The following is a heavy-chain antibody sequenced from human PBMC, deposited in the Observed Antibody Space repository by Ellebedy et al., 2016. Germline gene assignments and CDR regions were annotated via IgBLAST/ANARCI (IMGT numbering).Heavy chain of an antibody. J-gene: IGHJ4*02. V-gene: IGHV3-33*01. CDR2: IWYDGSNI. Sequence: GGSLRLSCAASGFTFSSYGMHWVRQAPGKGLEWVALIWYDGSNISYADSVKGRFTISRDNSKNTLSLQMNSLRAEDTAVYNCARGREYDILVADYWGQGTLVTVSS. D-gene: IGHD3-9*01. CDR3: ARGREYDILVADY. CDR1: GFTFSSYG.